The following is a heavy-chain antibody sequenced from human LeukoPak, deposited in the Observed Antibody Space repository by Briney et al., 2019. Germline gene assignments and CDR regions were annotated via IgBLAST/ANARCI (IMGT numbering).Heavy chain of an antibody. Sequence: ASVKVSCKASGYTFTSYGVSWVRQAPGQGLEWMGWISTYNGNTNYAQNLQGRVTMTTDTSTSTAYMELSSLRSEDTAVYYCARFLPRGYSGYDTNFDYWGQGTLVTVSS. J-gene: IGHJ4*02. D-gene: IGHD5-12*01. CDR3: ARFLPRGYSGYDTNFDY. CDR2: ISTYNGNT. CDR1: GYTFTSYG. V-gene: IGHV1-18*01.